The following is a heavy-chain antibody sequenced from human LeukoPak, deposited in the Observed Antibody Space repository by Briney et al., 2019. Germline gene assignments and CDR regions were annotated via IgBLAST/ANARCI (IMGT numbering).Heavy chain of an antibody. CDR1: GFTFSSYA. V-gene: IGHV3-23*01. J-gene: IGHJ4*02. CDR2: ISRSGVST. D-gene: IGHD3-22*01. CDR3: AGGGYDSSGNPDY. Sequence: GGSLRLSCAASGFTFSSYAMNWVRQAPGKGLEWVSAISRSGVSTYYADSVKGRFTISRDNSRDTLYLQMSSLRAEDTAVYYCAGGGYDSSGNPDYWGQGTLVAVSS.